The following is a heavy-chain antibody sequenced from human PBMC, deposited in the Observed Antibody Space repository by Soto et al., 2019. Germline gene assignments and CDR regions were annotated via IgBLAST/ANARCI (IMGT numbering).Heavy chain of an antibody. V-gene: IGHV4-4*02. CDR1: GGSISSSDW. Sequence: QLQLQESGPGLVKPSGTLSLTCAVSGGSISSSDWWSWVRQPPGKGLEFIGEIYDSGSTNYNPSLKSRVTVSIDKSKSHFSMKLTSVTAADTALYYCARRHYYDSSGYSQNFDYWGQGTLVTVSS. CDR3: ARRHYYDSSGYSQNFDY. CDR2: IYDSGST. D-gene: IGHD3-22*01. J-gene: IGHJ4*02.